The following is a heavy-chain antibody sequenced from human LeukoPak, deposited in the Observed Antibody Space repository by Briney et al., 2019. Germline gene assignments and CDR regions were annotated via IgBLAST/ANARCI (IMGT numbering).Heavy chain of an antibody. Sequence: PGGSLRLSCTASGFTFGDYAMSWVRQAPGKGLEWVGFIRSKAYGGTTEYAASVKGRFTISRDDSKSIAYLQMNSLKTEDTAVYYCTRTEMATEQTDYWGQGTLVTVSS. J-gene: IGHJ4*02. CDR1: GFTFGDYA. CDR2: IRSKAYGGTT. V-gene: IGHV3-49*04. D-gene: IGHD5-24*01. CDR3: TRTEMATEQTDY.